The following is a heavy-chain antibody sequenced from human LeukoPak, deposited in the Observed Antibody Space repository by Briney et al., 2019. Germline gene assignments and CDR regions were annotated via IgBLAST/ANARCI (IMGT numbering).Heavy chain of an antibody. Sequence: ASVKVSCTASRYTFTSYYMHWVRQAPGQGLEWMGIINPGGGSTSYAQKFRGRVTMTRDTSTSTVYMELSSLRSEDTAVYYCAREMGSGLDDYWGQGTLVTVSS. D-gene: IGHD2-15*01. CDR1: RYTFTSYY. V-gene: IGHV1-46*01. CDR2: INPGGGST. J-gene: IGHJ4*02. CDR3: AREMGSGLDDY.